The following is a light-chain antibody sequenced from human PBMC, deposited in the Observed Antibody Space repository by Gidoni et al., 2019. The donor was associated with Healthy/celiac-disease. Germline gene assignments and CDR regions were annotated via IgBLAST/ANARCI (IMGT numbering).Light chain of an antibody. V-gene: IGLV1-51*01. CDR1: SSNIGNNY. J-gene: IGLJ2*01. Sequence: QSVLTPPPTVTAAPGTKVTISCSGSSSNIGNNYVSWYQQLPGTAPKLLIYDNNKRPSGIPDRFSGSKSGTSATLGITGLQTGDEADYYCGTWDSSLSAVVFGGGTKLTVL. CDR2: DNN. CDR3: GTWDSSLSAVV.